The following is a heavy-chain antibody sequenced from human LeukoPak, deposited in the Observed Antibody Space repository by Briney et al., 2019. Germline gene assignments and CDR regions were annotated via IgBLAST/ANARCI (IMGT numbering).Heavy chain of an antibody. CDR3: AKGLQWELPFDY. Sequence: PGRSLRLSCAASGFTFSSYAMHWVRQAPGKGLEWVSAISGSGGSTYYADSVKGRFTISRDNSKNTLYLQMNSLRAEDTAVYYCAKGLQWELPFDYWGQGTLVTVSS. J-gene: IGHJ4*02. CDR1: GFTFSSYA. CDR2: ISGSGGST. V-gene: IGHV3-23*01. D-gene: IGHD1-26*01.